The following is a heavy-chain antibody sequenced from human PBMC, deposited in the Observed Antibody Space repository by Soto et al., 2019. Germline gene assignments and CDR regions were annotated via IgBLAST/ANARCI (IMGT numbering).Heavy chain of an antibody. CDR1: GGPISSRGYY. CDR3: ARQDHYSNYGYFDY. CDR2: IYYSGNT. D-gene: IGHD4-4*01. V-gene: IGHV4-31*03. J-gene: IGHJ4*03. Sequence: SETLSLPCTVSGGPISSRGYYWRWIRPHPGKGLEWIGYIYYSGNTYYNPSLKSRVTISVDTSKNQFSLKLSSVTAADTAVYYCARQDHYSNYGYFDYWGQGALVTVSS.